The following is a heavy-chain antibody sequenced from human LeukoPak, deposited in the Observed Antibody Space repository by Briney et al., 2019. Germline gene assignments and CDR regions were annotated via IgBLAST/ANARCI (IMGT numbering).Heavy chain of an antibody. J-gene: IGHJ4*02. CDR1: GYTFTSYD. D-gene: IGHD2-15*01. CDR2: MNPNSGNT. Sequence: GASVKVSCKASGYTFTSYDINWVRQATGQGLEWMGWMNPNSGNTGYAQKFQGRVTMTRNTSISTAYMELSSLRSEDTAVYYCARDRIAVAATPVFGYWGQGTLVTVSS. V-gene: IGHV1-8*01. CDR3: ARDRIAVAATPVFGY.